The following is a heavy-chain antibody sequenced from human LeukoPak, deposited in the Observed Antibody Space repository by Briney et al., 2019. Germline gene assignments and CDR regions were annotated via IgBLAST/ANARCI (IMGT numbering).Heavy chain of an antibody. CDR3: ARHLHIPAAHDAFDI. CDR2: IYHSGST. D-gene: IGHD2-2*01. V-gene: IGHV4-38-2*01. Sequence: KPSETLSLTCAVSGYSISSGYYWGWIRQPPGKGLEWIGSIYHSGSTYYNPSLKSRVTISVDTSKNQFSLKLSSVTAADTAVYYCARHLHIPAAHDAFDIWGQGTMVTVSS. CDR1: GYSISSGYY. J-gene: IGHJ3*02.